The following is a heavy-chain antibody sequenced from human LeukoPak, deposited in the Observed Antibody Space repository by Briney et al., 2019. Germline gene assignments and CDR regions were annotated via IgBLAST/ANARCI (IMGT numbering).Heavy chain of an antibody. D-gene: IGHD6-6*01. CDR2: IKQDGSEK. J-gene: IGHJ6*03. CDR1: GFTFSSYW. CDR3: ARLEASYYYYMDV. Sequence: GGSLRLSCAASGFTFSSYWMSWVRQAPGKGLEWVANIKQDGSEKYYVDSVKGRFTISRDNAKNSLYLQMNSLRAEDTAVYYCARLEASYYYYMDVWGKGTTVTVSS. V-gene: IGHV3-7*01.